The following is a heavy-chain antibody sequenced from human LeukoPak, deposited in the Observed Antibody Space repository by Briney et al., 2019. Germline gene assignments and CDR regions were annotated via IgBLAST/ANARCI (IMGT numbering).Heavy chain of an antibody. CDR1: GFTFSSYS. CDR2: ISSISSYI. CDR3: ARSRQYGSGSSADAFDI. V-gene: IGHV3-21*01. D-gene: IGHD3-10*01. J-gene: IGHJ3*02. Sequence: PGGSLRLSCAASGFTFSSYSMNWVRRAPGKGLEWVSSISSISSYIYYADSVKGRFTISRDNAKNSLYLQMNSLRAEDTAVYYCARSRQYGSGSSADAFDIWGQGTMVTVSS.